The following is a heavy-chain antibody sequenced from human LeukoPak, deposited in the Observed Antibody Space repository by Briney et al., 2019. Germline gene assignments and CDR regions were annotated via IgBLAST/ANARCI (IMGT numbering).Heavy chain of an antibody. CDR2: IYYSGDT. J-gene: IGHJ4*02. Sequence: SETLSLTCTVSRGSISGYSWSWIRQSPGGGLGWIGYIYYSGDTAYNPSLRSRVTMSVDTSKNQFSLQLRSMTTADTAVYYCARLVDSRKSYYFDYWGQGTLVTVSS. D-gene: IGHD3-22*01. V-gene: IGHV4-59*01. CDR3: ARLVDSRKSYYFDY. CDR1: RGSISGYS.